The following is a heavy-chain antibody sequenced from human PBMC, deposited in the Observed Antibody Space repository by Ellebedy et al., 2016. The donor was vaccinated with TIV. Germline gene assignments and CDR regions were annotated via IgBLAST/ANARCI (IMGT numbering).Heavy chain of an antibody. D-gene: IGHD2-21*01. CDR2: VNHSGST. Sequence: MPSETLSLTCAVYGGSFSGYYWSWIRQPPGKGLEWFGEVNHSGSTNYNPSLKSRVTLSVDTSKNQFSLKLSSVTAADTAVYYCAREGIVQPSARMLDYWGQGAPVTVSS. CDR3: AREGIVQPSARMLDY. J-gene: IGHJ4*02. CDR1: GGSFSGYY. V-gene: IGHV4-34*01.